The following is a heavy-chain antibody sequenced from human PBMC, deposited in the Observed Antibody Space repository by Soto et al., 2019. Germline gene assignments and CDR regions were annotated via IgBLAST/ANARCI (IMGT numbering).Heavy chain of an antibody. V-gene: IGHV4-59*01. CDR2: IDYTRST. CDR3: ARGEIRLRYGLDV. CDR1: GGSISNYH. J-gene: IGHJ6*01. Sequence: QVQLQESGPGLVKPSETLSLTCTVSGGSISNYHWSWIRQPPGKGLAWIGYIDYTRSTNYSPSLKSRVTISVDTSKNQFSLKLSSVTAADTAVYYCARGEIRLRYGLDVWGQGTTVAVS.